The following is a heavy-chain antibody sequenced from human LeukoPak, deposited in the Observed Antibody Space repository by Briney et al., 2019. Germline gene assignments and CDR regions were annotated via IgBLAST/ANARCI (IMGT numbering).Heavy chain of an antibody. J-gene: IGHJ4*02. V-gene: IGHV3-30*02. D-gene: IGHD1-14*01. CDR2: IGYDSIKK. Sequence: GGSLRLSCVASGFTFNSYGIHWLRQAPGKGLDWVAFIGYDSIKKYYADSVKGRFTISRDNSMNTLYLQMNSLRAEDTAVYYCAKDHKRDGNRYFDFWGQGTLVTVSS. CDR1: GFTFNSYG. CDR3: AKDHKRDGNRYFDF.